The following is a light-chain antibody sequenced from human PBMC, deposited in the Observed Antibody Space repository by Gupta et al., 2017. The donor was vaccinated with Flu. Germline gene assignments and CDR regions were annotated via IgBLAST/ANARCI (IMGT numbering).Light chain of an antibody. CDR2: AAS. V-gene: IGKV1-39*01. J-gene: IGKJ4*01. CDR1: QTISNY. CDR3: QQNYSPPG. Sequence: DIQMTQSPSPLSASVGDRVTITCRASQTISNYLNWYQQKPGKAPELLIYAASSLQSGVPSRFSGSGSGTDFTLTISRLQPEDFATYYCQQNYSPPGFGGGTKVEIK.